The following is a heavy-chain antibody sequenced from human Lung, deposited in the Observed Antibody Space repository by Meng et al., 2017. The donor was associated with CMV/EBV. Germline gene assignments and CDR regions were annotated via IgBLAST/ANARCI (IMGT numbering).Heavy chain of an antibody. CDR2: ISSSSSTI. CDR1: GFTFSTYS. D-gene: IGHD3-22*01. J-gene: IGHJ4*02. Sequence: GESLKISCVGSGFTFSTYSMIWVRQAPGQGLELVSYISSSSSTIYYGDSVKGRFTISRDNARNSIYLQMNSLRPEDTAVYYCARVRTYFDHSGYLDYWGQGTVVTVSS. V-gene: IGHV3-48*04. CDR3: ARVRTYFDHSGYLDY.